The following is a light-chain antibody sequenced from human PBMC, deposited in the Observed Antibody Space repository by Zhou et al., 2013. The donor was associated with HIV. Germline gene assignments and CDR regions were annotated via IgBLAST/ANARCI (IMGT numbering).Light chain of an antibody. CDR3: QQYHTHYT. CDR2: LAS. Sequence: DIHLTQSPSSLSASVGDRVTITCRASQTINSYLAWYQQKPGKVPKLLIHLASTLLSGVPSRFSGSVSGTDFTLTISSLQPEDVATYYCQQYHTHYTFGQGTKLEIK. J-gene: IGKJ2*01. CDR1: QTINSY. V-gene: IGKV1-27*01.